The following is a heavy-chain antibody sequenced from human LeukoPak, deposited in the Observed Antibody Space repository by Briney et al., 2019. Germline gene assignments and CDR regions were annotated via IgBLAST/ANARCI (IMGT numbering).Heavy chain of an antibody. CDR3: ARDRPGIAAAGY. V-gene: IGHV4-39*07. CDR2: IYYSGST. D-gene: IGHD6-13*01. J-gene: IGHJ4*02. Sequence: PSETLSLTCTVSGGSISSSSYYWGWIRQPPGKGLEWIGSIYYSGSTNYNPSLKSRVTMSVDTSKNQFSLKLSSVTAADTAVYYCARDRPGIAAAGYWGQGTLVTVSS. CDR1: GGSISSSSYY.